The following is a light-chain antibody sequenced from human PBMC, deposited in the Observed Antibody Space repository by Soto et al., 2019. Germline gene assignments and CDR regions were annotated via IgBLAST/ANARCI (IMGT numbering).Light chain of an antibody. CDR3: QQFSSYPLT. V-gene: IGKV3-20*01. J-gene: IGKJ4*01. Sequence: EIVLTQSPGTLSLSPGERATLSCRASQSLSSSYLAWYQQKPGQAPRLLIYGTSIRATGIPDRFSGGGSGTDFTLTISRLEPEDFAVYYCQQFSSYPLTFGGGTKVDIK. CDR1: QSLSSSY. CDR2: GTS.